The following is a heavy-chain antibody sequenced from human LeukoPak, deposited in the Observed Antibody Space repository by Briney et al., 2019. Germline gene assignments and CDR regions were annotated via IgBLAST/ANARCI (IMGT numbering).Heavy chain of an antibody. J-gene: IGHJ6*03. CDR2: IRGSDSTT. V-gene: IGHV3-23*01. CDR3: AKHRSSSSGYYMDV. CDR1: GFTFNNYA. D-gene: IGHD6-6*01. Sequence: LSGGSLRLSCVASGFTFNNYAMSWVRQAPGKGLEWVSSIRGSDSTTYYADSVKGRFTISRDNSKNTLYLQMNSLRAEDTAVYYCAKHRSSSSGYYMDVWGKGTTVTVSS.